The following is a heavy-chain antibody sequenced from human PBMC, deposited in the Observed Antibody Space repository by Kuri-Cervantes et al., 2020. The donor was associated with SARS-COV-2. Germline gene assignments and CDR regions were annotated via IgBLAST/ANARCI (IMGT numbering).Heavy chain of an antibody. CDR3: AKDAGSGHFWSGYSGGNWFDP. Sequence: LTCAAFGFTFSSYGMHWVRQAPGKGLEWVAFIRYDGSNKYYADSVKGRFTISRDNSKNTLYLQMNSLRAEDTAVYYCAKDAGSGHFWSGYSGGNWFDPWGQGTLVTVSS. CDR1: GFTFSSYG. J-gene: IGHJ5*02. V-gene: IGHV3-30*02. CDR2: IRYDGSNK. D-gene: IGHD3-3*02.